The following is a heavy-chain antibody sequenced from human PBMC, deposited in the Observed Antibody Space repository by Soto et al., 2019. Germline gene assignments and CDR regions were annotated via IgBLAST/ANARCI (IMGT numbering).Heavy chain of an antibody. J-gene: IGHJ4*02. CDR3: ARQYYYDSSGYYSIGFDY. CDR2: IYYSGST. CDR1: GGSISSGGYY. V-gene: IGHV4-31*03. D-gene: IGHD3-22*01. Sequence: SETLSLTCTFSGGSISSGGYYWSWIRQHPGKGLEWIGYIYYSGSTYYNPSLKSRVTISVDTSKNQFSLKLSSVTAADTAVYYCARQYYYDSSGYYSIGFDYWGQGTLVTVSS.